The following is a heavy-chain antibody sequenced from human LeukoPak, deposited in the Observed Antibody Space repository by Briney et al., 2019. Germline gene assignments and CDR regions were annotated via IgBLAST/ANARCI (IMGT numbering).Heavy chain of an antibody. CDR3: ARVSGGNYNFDY. Sequence: ASETLSLTCTVSGGSISSSSYYWGWIRQPPGKGLEWIGSIYYSGSTYYNPPLKSRVTISVDTSKNQFSLKLSSVTAADTAVYYCARVSGGNYNFDYWGQGTLVTVSS. J-gene: IGHJ4*02. V-gene: IGHV4-39*07. D-gene: IGHD4-23*01. CDR1: GGSISSSSYY. CDR2: IYYSGST.